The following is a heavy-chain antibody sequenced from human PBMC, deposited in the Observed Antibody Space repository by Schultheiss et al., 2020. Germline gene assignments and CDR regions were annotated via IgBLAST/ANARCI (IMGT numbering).Heavy chain of an antibody. CDR1: GGSFSGYY. J-gene: IGHJ5*02. D-gene: IGHD6-19*01. CDR3: ARTKNSSGRGNWFDP. Sequence: SATLSLTCAVYGGSFSGYYWSWIRQPPGKGLEWIGEINHSGSTNYNPSLKSRVTISVDTSKNQFSLKLSSVTAADTAVYYCARTKNSSGRGNWFDPWGQGTLVTGSS. V-gene: IGHV4-34*01. CDR2: INHSGST.